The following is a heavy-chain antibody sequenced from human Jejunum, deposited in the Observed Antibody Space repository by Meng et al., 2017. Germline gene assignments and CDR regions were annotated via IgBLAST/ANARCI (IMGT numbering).Heavy chain of an antibody. CDR3: ARDKARTTGYPWFDY. CDR2: VYYTGSI. Sequence: GSLRLSCTVSGDSVSSDTYYWNWIRQPPGKGLEWVGYVYYTGSINYNPSLRSRLTISVDTSKNQFSLNLDSVTAADTAVYYCARDKARTTGYPWFDYWGPGTLVTVSS. CDR1: GDSVSSDTYY. J-gene: IGHJ4*02. V-gene: IGHV4-61*01. D-gene: IGHD3-9*01.